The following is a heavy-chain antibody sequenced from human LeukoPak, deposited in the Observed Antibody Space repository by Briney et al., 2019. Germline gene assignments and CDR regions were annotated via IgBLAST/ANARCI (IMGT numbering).Heavy chain of an antibody. CDR3: ARGPYFYDSSGAFDI. Sequence: SQTLSLACTVSGDSISSGDYYWSWIRQPAGKGLEWIGRISSSGSTNYNPSLKSRVTISVDTSKNQFSLKLSSVTAADTAVYFCARGPYFYDSSGAFDIWGQGTMVTVSS. J-gene: IGHJ3*02. CDR2: ISSSGST. CDR1: GDSISSGDYY. V-gene: IGHV4-61*02. D-gene: IGHD3-22*01.